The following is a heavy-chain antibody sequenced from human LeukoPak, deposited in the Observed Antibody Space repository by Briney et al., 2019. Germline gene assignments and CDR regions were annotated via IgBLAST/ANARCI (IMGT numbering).Heavy chain of an antibody. V-gene: IGHV3-53*01. CDR3: ARDRTVTTRGNYYYYGMDV. J-gene: IGHJ6*02. CDR1: GFTVSSNY. D-gene: IGHD4-11*01. Sequence: GGSLRLSCAASGFTVSSNYMSWVRQAPGKGLEWVSVIYSGGSTYYADSVKGRSTISRDNSKNTLYLQMNSLRAEDTAVYYCARDRTVTTRGNYYYYGMDVWGQGTTVTVSS. CDR2: IYSGGST.